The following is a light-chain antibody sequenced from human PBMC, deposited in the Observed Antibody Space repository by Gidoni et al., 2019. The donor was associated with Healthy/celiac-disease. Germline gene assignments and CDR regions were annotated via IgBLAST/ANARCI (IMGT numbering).Light chain of an antibody. J-gene: IGKJ4*01. V-gene: IGKV1-NL1*01. Sequence: DIQMTQSPSSLSASVGDRVTITCRASQGISNSLAWYQQKPGRAPKLLLYAASRLESGVPSRFSGSGSGTDYTLTIRSLQPEDFATYYCQQYYSTVTFGGGTKVEIK. CDR1: QGISNS. CDR3: QQYYSTVT. CDR2: AAS.